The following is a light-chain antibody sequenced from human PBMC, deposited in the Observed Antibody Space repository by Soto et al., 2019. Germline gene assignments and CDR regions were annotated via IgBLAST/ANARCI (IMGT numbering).Light chain of an antibody. Sequence: IVLTQSPATLSLSPGERATLSCRASQSISRYLAWYQQKPGQAPRLLLYDAYNRATGIPARFSGSGSGTDFTLTINSLQSEDFAVYYCQQYHNWLTFGGGTKVDIK. V-gene: IGKV3-11*01. J-gene: IGKJ4*01. CDR2: DAY. CDR3: QQYHNWLT. CDR1: QSISRY.